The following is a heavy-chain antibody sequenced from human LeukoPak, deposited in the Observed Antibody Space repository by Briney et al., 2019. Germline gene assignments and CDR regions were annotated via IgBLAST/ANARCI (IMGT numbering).Heavy chain of an antibody. CDR2: ISLTGLT. D-gene: IGHD2-8*01. Sequence: PSGTLSLTCGVSGGSISNTNWWSWVRQPPGQGLEWIGEISLTGLTHYNPSLESRVTVSLDKYKNPLSLNLPSVTAADTAVYYCSRENGAFSPFGYWGQGTLVTVLS. V-gene: IGHV4-4*02. CDR3: SRENGAFSPFGY. CDR1: GGSISNTNW. J-gene: IGHJ4*02.